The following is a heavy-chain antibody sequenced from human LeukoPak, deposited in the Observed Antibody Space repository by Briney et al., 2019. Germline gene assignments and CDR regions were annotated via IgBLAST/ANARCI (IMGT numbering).Heavy chain of an antibody. Sequence: GGSLRLSCAASGFAFSTYAMSWVRQAPGMGLEWVSAVSASGGTTYYADSVKGRFTISRDNAKNSLYLQMNSLRAEDTAVYYCARGGPDYGDYGDYWGQGTLVTVSS. CDR3: ARGGPDYGDYGDY. CDR2: VSASGGTT. CDR1: GFAFSTYA. V-gene: IGHV3-23*01. D-gene: IGHD4-17*01. J-gene: IGHJ4*02.